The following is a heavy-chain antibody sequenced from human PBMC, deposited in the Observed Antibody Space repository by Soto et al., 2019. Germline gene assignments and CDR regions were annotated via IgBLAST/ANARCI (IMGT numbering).Heavy chain of an antibody. D-gene: IGHD3-10*01. V-gene: IGHV1-24*01. J-gene: IGHJ5*02. Sequence: RASVKVSCKVSGYTLTELSMHWVRQAPGKGLEWMGGFDPEDGETIYAQKFQGRVTMTEDTSTDTAYMELSSLRSEDTAVYYCATVRYYYGSGSYPNWFDPWGQGTLVTVSS. CDR3: ATVRYYYGSGSYPNWFDP. CDR1: GYTLTELS. CDR2: FDPEDGET.